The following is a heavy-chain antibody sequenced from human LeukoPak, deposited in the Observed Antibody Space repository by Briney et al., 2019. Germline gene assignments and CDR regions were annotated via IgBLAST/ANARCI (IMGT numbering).Heavy chain of an antibody. J-gene: IGHJ6*02. CDR1: GGSVSSNIYY. V-gene: IGHV4-61*01. Sequence: SETLSLTCTVSGGSVSSNIYYWNWIRQPPGKGLEWIGYIYYSGNTNYNPSLKSRVTISVDTSKNQFSLKLSSVTAADTAVYYCASDITMALGYYGMDVWGQGTTVTDSS. CDR2: IYYSGNT. D-gene: IGHD3-10*01. CDR3: ASDITMALGYYGMDV.